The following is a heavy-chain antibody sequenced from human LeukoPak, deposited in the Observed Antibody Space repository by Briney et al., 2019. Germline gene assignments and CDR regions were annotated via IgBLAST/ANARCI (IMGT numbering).Heavy chain of an antibody. CDR3: ARCTASCYANAFDV. CDR1: GFPFNNNA. CDR2: INGGGDAT. J-gene: IGHJ3*01. D-gene: IGHD2-2*01. V-gene: IGHV3-23*01. Sequence: GGSLRLSCATSGFPFNNNAMSWVRQAPGKGLEWVSAINGGGDATEYADSVKGRCTISRDNSKNTLYLQMNSLRPDDTAVYYCARCTASCYANAFDVWGQGTLLTVSS.